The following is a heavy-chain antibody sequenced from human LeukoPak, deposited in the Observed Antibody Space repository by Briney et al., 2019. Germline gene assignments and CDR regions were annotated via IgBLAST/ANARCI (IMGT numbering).Heavy chain of an antibody. CDR2: VYYSGSA. CDR3: ARDGGGIMSY. CDR1: SGSISSYY. V-gene: IGHV4-59*12. D-gene: IGHD3-16*01. J-gene: IGHJ4*02. Sequence: SETLSLTCTVSSGSISSYYWSWIRQPPGKGLEWIGYVYYSGSANYNPSLKSRVTISVDTSKNQFSLKLSSVTAADTAVYYCARDGGGIMSYWGQRTLVSASS.